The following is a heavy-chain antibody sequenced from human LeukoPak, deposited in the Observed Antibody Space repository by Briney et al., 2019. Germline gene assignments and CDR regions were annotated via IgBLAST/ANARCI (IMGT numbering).Heavy chain of an antibody. CDR1: GFTFSSYD. CDR3: ARGAAAGGYYYYGMDV. D-gene: IGHD6-13*01. J-gene: IGHJ6*02. V-gene: IGHV3-13*01. CDR2: IGTAGDT. Sequence: GGSLRLSCAASGFTFSSYDMHRVRQATGKGLEWVSAIGTAGDTYYPGSVKGRFTISRENAKNSLYLQMNSLRAGDTAVYYCARGAAAGGYYYYGMDVWGQGTTVTVSS.